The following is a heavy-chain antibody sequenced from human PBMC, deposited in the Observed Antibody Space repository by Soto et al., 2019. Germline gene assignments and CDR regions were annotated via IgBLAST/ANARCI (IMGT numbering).Heavy chain of an antibody. V-gene: IGHV2-5*02. CDR3: AHRYCSGGSCYMSFDY. CDR1: GFSLSSSGVG. D-gene: IGHD2-15*01. Sequence: SGPTLVNPTQTLTLTCTFSGFSLSSSGVGVAWIRQPPGKALEWLALIYWGDEKLYRPSLKSRLTITKDTSKNQVVLTMTNMDPVDTATYYCAHRYCSGGSCYMSFDYWGQGTLVTVSS. J-gene: IGHJ4*02. CDR2: IYWGDEK.